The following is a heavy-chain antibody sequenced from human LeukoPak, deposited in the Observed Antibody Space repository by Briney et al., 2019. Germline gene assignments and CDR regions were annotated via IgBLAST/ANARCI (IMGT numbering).Heavy chain of an antibody. CDR1: RFTFSSYG. J-gene: IGHJ4*02. Sequence: GGSLRLSPAASRFTFSSYGMHWVRHAPGKGLESVAFLWYDGSNRCYADSVNGRFTISRDNSKITLYLQMNSLRAEDTAVYYCARDPSLGGHVDYWGQGTLVTVSS. CDR2: LWYDGSNR. D-gene: IGHD3-16*01. CDR3: ARDPSLGGHVDY. V-gene: IGHV3-33*01.